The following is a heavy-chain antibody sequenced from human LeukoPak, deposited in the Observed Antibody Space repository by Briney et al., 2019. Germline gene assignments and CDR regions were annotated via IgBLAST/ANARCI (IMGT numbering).Heavy chain of an antibody. CDR2: ISYDGSNK. J-gene: IGHJ4*02. V-gene: IGHV3-30-3*01. Sequence: GGSLRLSCAASGFTFSSYAMHWVRQAPGKGLEWVAVISYDGSNKYYADSVKGRLTISRDNSKNTLYLQMNSLRAEDTAVYYCARANGVDYYDSSGLSYWGQGTLVTVSS. CDR3: ARANGVDYYDSSGLSY. CDR1: GFTFSSYA. D-gene: IGHD3-22*01.